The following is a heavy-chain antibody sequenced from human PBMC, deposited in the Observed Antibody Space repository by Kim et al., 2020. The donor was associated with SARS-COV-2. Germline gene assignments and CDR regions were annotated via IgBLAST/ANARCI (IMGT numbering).Heavy chain of an antibody. J-gene: IGHJ4*02. CDR3: ARDKGYYDSSGYYY. Sequence: ADSVKGRFTISRDNSKNTLYLQMNSLRAEDTAVYYCARDKGYYDSSGYYYWGQGTLVTVSS. D-gene: IGHD3-22*01. V-gene: IGHV3-53*01.